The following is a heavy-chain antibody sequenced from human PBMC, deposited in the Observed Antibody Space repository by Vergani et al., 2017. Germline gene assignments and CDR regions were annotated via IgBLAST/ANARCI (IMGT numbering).Heavy chain of an antibody. V-gene: IGHV3-30*03. D-gene: IGHD3-10*01. CDR1: GFTFSSYG. CDR3: AREFGGADAFDI. Sequence: QVQLVESGGGVVQPGRSLRLSCAASGFTFSSYGMHWVRQAPGKGLEWVAVISYDGSNKYYADSVKGRFTISRDNSKNTLYLQMNSLRAEDTAVYYCAREFGGADAFDIWGQGTMVTVSS. J-gene: IGHJ3*02. CDR2: ISYDGSNK.